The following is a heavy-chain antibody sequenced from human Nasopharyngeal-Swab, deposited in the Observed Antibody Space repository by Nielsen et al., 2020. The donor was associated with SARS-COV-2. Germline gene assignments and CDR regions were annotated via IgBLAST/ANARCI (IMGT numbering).Heavy chain of an antibody. CDR2: IIPSFGTA. CDR1: AGTFSSYA. V-gene: IGHV1-69*13. D-gene: IGHD2-2*01. J-gene: IGHJ6*03. Sequence: SVKVSCKASAGTFSSYAISWVRQAPGQGLEWMGGIIPSFGTANYAQKFQGRVTITADESTSTAYMELSSLRSEDTAVYYCASNARGYQLLRGAGPYYYYYYMDVWGKGTTVTVSS. CDR3: ASNARGYQLLRGAGPYYYYYYMDV.